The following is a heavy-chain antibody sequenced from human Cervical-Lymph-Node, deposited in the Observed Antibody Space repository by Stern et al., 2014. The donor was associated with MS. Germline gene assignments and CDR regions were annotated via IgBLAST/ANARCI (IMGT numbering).Heavy chain of an antibody. CDR1: GGSINSGGYY. D-gene: IGHD4-17*01. CDR3: ARVVSYGDHDYFDY. Sequence: QVQLQESGPGLVKPSQTVSLTCNVSGGSINSGGYYWSWVRQHPGKGLEWIGYIYYLGKTYYNPTLKSRATISVDTSKNQFSLRLSSVTAADTAVYYCARVVSYGDHDYFDYWGPGTLVTVSS. CDR2: IYYLGKT. V-gene: IGHV4-31*03. J-gene: IGHJ4*02.